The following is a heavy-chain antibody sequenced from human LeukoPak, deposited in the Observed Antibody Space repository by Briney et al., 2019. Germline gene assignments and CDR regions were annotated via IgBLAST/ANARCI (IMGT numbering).Heavy chain of an antibody. J-gene: IGHJ4*02. V-gene: IGHV4-59*12. Sequence: SETLSLTCTVSGGSISSYYWSWIRQPPGKGLEWIGYIYHSGSTYYNPSLKSRVTISVDRSKNQFSLKLSSVTAADTAVYYCARVATRGRLDYWGQGTLVTVSS. CDR3: ARVATRGRLDY. D-gene: IGHD5-12*01. CDR2: IYHSGST. CDR1: GGSISSYY.